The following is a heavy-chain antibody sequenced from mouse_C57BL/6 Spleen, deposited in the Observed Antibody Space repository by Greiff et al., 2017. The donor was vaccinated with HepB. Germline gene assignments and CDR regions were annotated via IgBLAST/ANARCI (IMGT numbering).Heavy chain of an antibody. CDR1: GYTFTDYE. CDR2: IDPETGGT. CDR3: TRCFGYDGYAMDY. V-gene: IGHV1-15*01. D-gene: IGHD2-2*01. Sequence: QVQLQQSGAELVRPGASVTLSCKASGYTFTDYEMHWVKQTPVPGLEWIGAIDPETGGTAYNQKFKGKAILTADKSSSTAYMELRSLTSEDSAVYYCTRCFGYDGYAMDYWGQGTSVTVSS. J-gene: IGHJ4*01.